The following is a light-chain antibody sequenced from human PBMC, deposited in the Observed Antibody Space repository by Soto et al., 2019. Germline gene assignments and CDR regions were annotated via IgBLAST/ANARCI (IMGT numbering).Light chain of an antibody. CDR2: GAS. J-gene: IGKJ2*01. Sequence: EIVMTQSPATLSVSPGERATLSCRASQSVSSNLAWYQQKPGQAPRLLIYGASTRATGIPARFSGSGSGTEFTLTISSLQSEDFAVYYCQQYKNWPRGTFGQGTKLEIK. CDR3: QQYKNWPRGT. V-gene: IGKV3-15*01. CDR1: QSVSSN.